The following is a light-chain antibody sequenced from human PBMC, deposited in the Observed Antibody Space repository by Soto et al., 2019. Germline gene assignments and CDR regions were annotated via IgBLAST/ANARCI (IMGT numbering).Light chain of an antibody. CDR1: NIASKS. CDR3: QVWDSSSDHYV. CDR2: DDS. Sequence: SYELTQPPSVSVAPGKTARTTCGGNNIASKSVHWYQQKPGQAPVLVIFDDSDRPSGIPERFPVSSSGNTATLTISRVEVGDEAEYYCQVWDSSSDHYVFGTGTKLTVL. V-gene: IGLV3-21*04. J-gene: IGLJ1*01.